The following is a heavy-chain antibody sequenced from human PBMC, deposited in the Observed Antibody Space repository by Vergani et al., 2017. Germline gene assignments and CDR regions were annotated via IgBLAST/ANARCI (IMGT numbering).Heavy chain of an antibody. CDR2: IRSDESRR. CDR1: GFTFSSYG. Sequence: VQLLESGGGVVQPGGSLRLSCAASGFTFSSYGMHWVRQAPGKGLEWVAYIRSDESRRYYGDSVEGPFTISRDNSKNTLYLQMKSLRPEDTAVYYCAKEGGGYCSGATCYPGHWGQGTLV. CDR3: AKEGGGYCSGATCYPGH. J-gene: IGHJ4*03. V-gene: IGHV3-30*02. D-gene: IGHD2-15*01.